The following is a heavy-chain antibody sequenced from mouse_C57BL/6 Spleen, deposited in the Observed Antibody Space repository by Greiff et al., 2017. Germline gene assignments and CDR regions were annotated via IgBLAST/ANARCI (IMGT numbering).Heavy chain of an antibody. CDR3: ARGGITTVVADY. J-gene: IGHJ2*01. V-gene: IGHV1-55*01. CDR1: GYTFTSYW. Sequence: QVQLQQPGAELVKPGASVKMSCKASGYTFTSYWITWVKQRPGQGLEWIGDIYPGSGSTNYNEKFKSKATLTVDTSSRTAYMQLSSLTSEDSAVYYCARGGITTVVADYWGQGTTLTVFS. D-gene: IGHD1-1*01. CDR2: IYPGSGST.